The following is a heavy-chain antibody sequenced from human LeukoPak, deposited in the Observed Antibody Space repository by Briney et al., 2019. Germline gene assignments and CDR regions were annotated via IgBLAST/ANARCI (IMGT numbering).Heavy chain of an antibody. CDR3: ARDQLKGYCSGGSCYSGFDY. V-gene: IGHV4-61*02. D-gene: IGHD2-15*01. Sequence: SETLSLTCTVSGGSISSGSYYWSWIRQPAGKGLEWIGRIYTSGSTNYNPSLKSRVTISVDTSKNQFSLKLSSVTAADTAVYYCARDQLKGYCSGGSCYSGFDYWGQGTLVTVSS. CDR2: IYTSGST. J-gene: IGHJ4*02. CDR1: GGSISSGSYY.